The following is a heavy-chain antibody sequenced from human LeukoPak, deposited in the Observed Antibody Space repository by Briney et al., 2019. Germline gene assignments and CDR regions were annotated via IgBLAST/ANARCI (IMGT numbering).Heavy chain of an antibody. CDR1: GGSFSGYY. V-gene: IGHV4-34*01. J-gene: IGHJ3*02. D-gene: IGHD3-10*01. Sequence: SETLSLTCAVYGGSFSGYYWSWIRQPPGKGLEWIGEINHSGSTNYSPSLKSRVTISVDTSKNQFSLKLSSVTAADTAVYYCAGTYYYGSGSDAFDIWGQGTMVTVSS. CDR3: AGTYYYGSGSDAFDI. CDR2: INHSGST.